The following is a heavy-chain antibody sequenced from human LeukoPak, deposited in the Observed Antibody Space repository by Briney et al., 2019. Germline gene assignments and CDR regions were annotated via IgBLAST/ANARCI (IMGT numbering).Heavy chain of an antibody. D-gene: IGHD6-19*01. J-gene: IGHJ4*02. CDR3: ARGAGWYDY. CDR1: GGSFSGYY. Sequence: SETLSLTCAVYGGSFSGYYWSWIRQPAGKGLEWIGRIYTSESTNYNPSFKSRVTMSLDTSKKQFSLKLSSVTAADTAVYYRARGAGWYDYWGQGTLVTVSS. CDR2: IYTSEST. V-gene: IGHV4-59*10.